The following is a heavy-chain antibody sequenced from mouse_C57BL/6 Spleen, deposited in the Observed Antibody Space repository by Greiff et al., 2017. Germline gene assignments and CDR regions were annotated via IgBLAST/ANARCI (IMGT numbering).Heavy chain of an antibody. CDR1: GYTFTDYY. V-gene: IGHV1-76*01. D-gene: IGHD1-1*01. Sequence: VQLQQSGAELVRPGASVKLSCKASGYTFTDYYINWVKQRPGQGLEWIARIYPGSGNTYYNEKFKGQATLPAEKSSSTAYMQLSSLTSEDSAVYFCARGRDYYCSRGYYFDYWGQGTTLTVSS. CDR3: ARGRDYYCSRGYYFDY. J-gene: IGHJ2*01. CDR2: IYPGSGNT.